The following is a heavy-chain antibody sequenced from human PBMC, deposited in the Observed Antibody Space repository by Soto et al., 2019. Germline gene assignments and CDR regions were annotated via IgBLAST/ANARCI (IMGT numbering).Heavy chain of an antibody. J-gene: IGHJ4*02. CDR1: GFTFSSYD. Sequence: EVQLLHSGGGLAQPGGSLRLSCAGSGFTFSSYDMGWVRQAPGKGLEWVSGISGSGSTYYADSVKGRFTISSDNSKSTLYLQLNSLRAEDTAVYYCVKAMSTSKALSDYWGQGTLVTVSS. V-gene: IGHV3-23*01. CDR2: ISGSGST. CDR3: VKAMSTSKALSDY. D-gene: IGHD1-1*01.